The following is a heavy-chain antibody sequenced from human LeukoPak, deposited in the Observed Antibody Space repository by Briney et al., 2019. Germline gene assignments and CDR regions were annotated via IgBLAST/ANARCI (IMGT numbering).Heavy chain of an antibody. V-gene: IGHV5-51*01. D-gene: IGHD1-26*01. CDR2: IYPGDSET. CDR1: GYSLTNYW. CDR3: ARRRGSSERIDY. Sequence: PGESLKISCKGSGYSLTNYWIGWVRQMPGEGLEWMGLIYPGDSETRYSPSFQGQVIISVDKSISTAYLQWSSLKASDTAMYYCARRRGSSERIDYWGQGTLVTVSS. J-gene: IGHJ4*02.